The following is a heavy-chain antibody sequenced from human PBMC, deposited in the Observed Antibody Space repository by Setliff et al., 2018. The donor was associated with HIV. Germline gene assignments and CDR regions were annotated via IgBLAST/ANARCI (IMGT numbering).Heavy chain of an antibody. CDR3: ARVKRGLEWLPCGYFDY. D-gene: IGHD3-3*01. CDR1: GGSISSYY. V-gene: IGHV4-59*01. Sequence: PSETLSLTCTVSGGSISSYYWSWIRQPPGKGLEWIGYIYYSGSTNYNPSLKSRVTISVDTSKNQFSLKLSSVTAADTAVYYCARVKRGLEWLPCGYFDYWGQGTLVTVSS. J-gene: IGHJ4*02. CDR2: IYYSGST.